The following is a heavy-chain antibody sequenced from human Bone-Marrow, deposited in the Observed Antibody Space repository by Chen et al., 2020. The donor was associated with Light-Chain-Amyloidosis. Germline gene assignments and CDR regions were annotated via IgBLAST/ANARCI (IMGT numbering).Heavy chain of an antibody. J-gene: IGHJ4*02. V-gene: IGHV3-30*04. CDR3: ARPETKSLSVFTAMVNYFDY. CDR2: ISYDGSNK. CDR1: GFTFSSYA. Sequence: QVQLVESGGGVVQPGRSLRLSCAASGFTFSSYAMHWVRQAPGKGLEWVAVISYDGSNKYYADSVKGRFTISRDNSKNTLYLQMNSLRAEDTAVYYCARPETKSLSVFTAMVNYFDYWGQGTLVTVSS. D-gene: IGHD5-18*01.